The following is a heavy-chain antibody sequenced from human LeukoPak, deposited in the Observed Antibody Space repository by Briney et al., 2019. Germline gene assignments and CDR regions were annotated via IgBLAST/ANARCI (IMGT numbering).Heavy chain of an antibody. D-gene: IGHD2-21*01. CDR1: GFPFSDFS. V-gene: IGHV3-23*01. CDR3: AKQPYNYYYLDV. J-gene: IGHJ6*03. Sequence: GGSLRLSCATSGFPFSDFSMSWVRQAPGKGLEWISTTNSGGTSTYYAESVKGRFTISRDNSKNTLYLQMSSLRAEDTAIYYCAKQPYNYYYLDVWGKGTTVTVSS. CDR2: TNSGGTST.